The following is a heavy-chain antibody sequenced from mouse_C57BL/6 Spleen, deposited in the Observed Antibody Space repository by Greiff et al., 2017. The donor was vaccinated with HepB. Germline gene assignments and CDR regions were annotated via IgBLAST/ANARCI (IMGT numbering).Heavy chain of an antibody. CDR3: ARTPYYYGSSYGLDY. D-gene: IGHD1-1*01. CDR2: ISSGSSTI. J-gene: IGHJ4*01. Sequence: EVQVVESGGGLVKPGGSLKLSCAASGFTFSDYGMHWVRQAPEKGLEWVAYISSGSSTIYYADTVKGRFTISRDNAKNTLLLQMTSLRSEDTAMYYCARTPYYYGSSYGLDYWGQGTSVTVSS. CDR1: GFTFSDYG. V-gene: IGHV5-17*01.